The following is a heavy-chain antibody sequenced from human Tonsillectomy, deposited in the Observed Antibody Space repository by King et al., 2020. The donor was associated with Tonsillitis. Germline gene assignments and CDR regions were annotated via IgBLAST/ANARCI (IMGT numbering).Heavy chain of an antibody. V-gene: IGHV3-30*04. D-gene: IGHD6-19*01. CDR3: AGEWQQWLVPDY. J-gene: IGHJ4*02. Sequence: VQLVESGGGVVQPGRSLRLSCAASGFTFSSYPMHWVRQAPGKGLEWVAIISSDGSNKYYADSVKGRFTVSRDFSTNTVYLQRNTLRAEDTAVYYCAGEWQQWLVPDYWGQGSLVTVSS. CDR2: ISSDGSNK. CDR1: GFTFSSYP.